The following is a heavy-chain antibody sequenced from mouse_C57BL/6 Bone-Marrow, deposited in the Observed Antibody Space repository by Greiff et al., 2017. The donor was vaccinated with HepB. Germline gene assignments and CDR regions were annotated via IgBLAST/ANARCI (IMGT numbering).Heavy chain of an antibody. D-gene: IGHD1-1*01. V-gene: IGHV1-19*01. Sequence: VQLKESGPVLVKPGASVKMSCKASGYTFTDYYMNWVKQSHGKSLEWIGVINPYNGGTSYNQKFKGKATLTVDKSSSTAYMELNSLTSEDSAVYYCARGYYGSSWDWFAYWGQGTLVTVSA. CDR2: INPYNGGT. J-gene: IGHJ3*01. CDR3: ARGYYGSSWDWFAY. CDR1: GYTFTDYY.